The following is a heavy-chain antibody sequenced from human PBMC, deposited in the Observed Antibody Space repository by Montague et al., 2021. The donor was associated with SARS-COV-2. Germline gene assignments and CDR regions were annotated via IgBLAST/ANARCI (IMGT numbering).Heavy chain of an antibody. Sequence: SETLSLTCTVSGGSISSGSYYRCWLRHPAGKVLWWSGSIYTSGTTDYSFSLKSRVITSVDTSKNQFPLKLAAVTAADTGVYYCARAHGSIWAHLDNWGQGSLVTVSS. CDR3: ARAHGSIWAHLDN. CDR2: IYTSGTT. V-gene: IGHV4-39*06. J-gene: IGHJ4*02. CDR1: GGSISSGSYY. D-gene: IGHD3-3*02.